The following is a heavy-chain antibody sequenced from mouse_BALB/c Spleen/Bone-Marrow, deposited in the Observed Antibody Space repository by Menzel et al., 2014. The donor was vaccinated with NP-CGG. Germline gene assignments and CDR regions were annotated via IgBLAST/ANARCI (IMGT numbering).Heavy chain of an antibody. J-gene: IGHJ4*01. D-gene: IGHD2-3*01. CDR1: GYAFTNYL. CDR3: ARSIYDGYSEAMDY. Sequence: VQLQESGAELVRPGTSVKVSCKASGYAFTNYLIEWVKQRPGQGLEWIGVNNPGSGGTNYNEKFKGKATLTADKSSSTVYMQLSSLTSDDSAVYFRARSIYDGYSEAMDYWGQGTSVTVSS. V-gene: IGHV1-54*03. CDR2: NNPGSGGT.